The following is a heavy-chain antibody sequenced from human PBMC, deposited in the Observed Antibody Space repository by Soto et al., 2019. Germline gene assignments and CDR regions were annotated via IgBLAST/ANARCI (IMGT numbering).Heavy chain of an antibody. CDR2: IYYSGST. J-gene: IGHJ6*02. CDR1: GGSISSYY. CDR3: ASQYYYDSSGYRYYYGMDV. V-gene: IGHV4-59*01. D-gene: IGHD3-22*01. Sequence: PSETLSLTCTVSGGSISSYYWSWIRQSPGKGLEWIGYIYYSGSTNYNPSLNSRVTISVDTSKNQFSLKLSSVTAADTAVYYCASQYYYDSSGYRYYYGMDVWGQGTTVTVSS.